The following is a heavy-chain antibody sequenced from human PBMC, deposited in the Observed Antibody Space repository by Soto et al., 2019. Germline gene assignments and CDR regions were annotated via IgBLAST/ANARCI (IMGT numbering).Heavy chain of an antibody. D-gene: IGHD6-13*01. CDR2: IYYSGNT. V-gene: IGHV4-4*02. J-gene: IGHJ4*02. CDR3: ARGFGHTSSWYFAL. CDR1: GGSITSNNW. Sequence: QVQLQESGPGLVKPSGTLSLTCAVSGGSITSNNWWSWVRQPPGKGLEWIGEIYYSGNTNYNPSLRGRVSMSVDKSQNQFSLWLTSVTAADTAVYYCARGFGHTSSWYFALWGQGILITVSS.